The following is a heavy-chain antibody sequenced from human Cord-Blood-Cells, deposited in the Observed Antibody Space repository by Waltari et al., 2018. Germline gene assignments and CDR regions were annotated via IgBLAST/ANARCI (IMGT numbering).Heavy chain of an antibody. CDR3: ARDRWYYDSSGYYYFDY. CDR1: GYTFTGAY. V-gene: IGHV1-2*02. D-gene: IGHD3-22*01. J-gene: IGHJ4*02. Sequence: QVQLVQSGAAVKKPGASVQVSGKASGYTFTGAYMHCVRHATGQGLEWMGWINPNSGGTNYAQKFQGRVTMTRDTSISTAYMELSRLRSDDTAVYYCARDRWYYDSSGYYYFDYWGQGTLVTVSS. CDR2: INPNSGGT.